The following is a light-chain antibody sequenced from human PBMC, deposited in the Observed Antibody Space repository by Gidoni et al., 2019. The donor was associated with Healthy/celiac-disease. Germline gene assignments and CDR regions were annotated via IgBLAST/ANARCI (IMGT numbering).Light chain of an antibody. V-gene: IGKV4-1*01. Sequence: DIVMTQSPDSLAVSLGERATINCKSSQSVLYSSNNKNYLAWYQQKPGQPPKLLIYWASTREAGVPDRFSGSGSGTDFTLPISSLQAADVAVYYFQQHYSTLTWTFGQGTKVEIK. CDR1: QSVLYSSNNKNY. CDR3: QQHYSTLTWT. CDR2: WAS. J-gene: IGKJ1*01.